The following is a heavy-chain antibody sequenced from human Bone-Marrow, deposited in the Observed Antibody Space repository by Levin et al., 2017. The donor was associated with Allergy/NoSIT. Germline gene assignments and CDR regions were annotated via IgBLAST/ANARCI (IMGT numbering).Heavy chain of an antibody. CDR2: IWYDGTNK. J-gene: IGHJ4*02. V-gene: IGHV3-33*08. Sequence: GGSLRLSCAASGLTFSSYAMSWVRQAPGKGLEWVGIIWYDGTNKHYADSVRGRFTISRDNSKNTLYLQMNSLRAEDTAVYYCARDLDTSELFDSWGQGTLVTVAS. CDR1: GLTFSSYA. D-gene: IGHD1-1*01. CDR3: ARDLDTSELFDS.